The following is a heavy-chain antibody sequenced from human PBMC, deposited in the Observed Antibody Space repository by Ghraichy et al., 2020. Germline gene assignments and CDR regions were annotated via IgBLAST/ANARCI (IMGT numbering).Heavy chain of an antibody. CDR2: ISSSSSTI. CDR1: GFTFSSYS. V-gene: IGHV3-48*02. Sequence: GGSLRLSCAASGFTFSSYSMNWVRQAPGKGLEWVSYISSSSSTIYYADSVKGRFTISRDNAKNSLYLQMNSLRDEDTAVYYCARDGTASYGSVHWYFDLWGRGTLVTVSS. CDR3: ARDGTASYGSVHWYFDL. D-gene: IGHD3-10*01. J-gene: IGHJ2*01.